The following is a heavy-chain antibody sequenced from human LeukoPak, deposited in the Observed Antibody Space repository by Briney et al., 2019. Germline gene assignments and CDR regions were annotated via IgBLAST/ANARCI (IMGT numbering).Heavy chain of an antibody. D-gene: IGHD1-1*01. CDR1: GGTFSSYA. CDR3: ARGWNDHTWFDY. CDR2: IIPIFGTA. Sequence: SVTVSFKASGGTFSSYAISWVRQAPGQGLEWMGGIIPIFGTANYAQKFQGRVTITADESTSTAYMELSSLRSEDTAVYYCARGWNDHTWFDYWGQGTLVTVSS. V-gene: IGHV1-69*13. J-gene: IGHJ4*02.